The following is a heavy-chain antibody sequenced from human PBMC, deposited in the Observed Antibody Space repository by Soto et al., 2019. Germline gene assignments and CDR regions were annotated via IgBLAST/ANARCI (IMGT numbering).Heavy chain of an antibody. Sequence: EVQLVESGGGLVQPGGSLRLSCAASGFNFRNYWMHWVRQAPGKGLVWVSRIKYAESSTDYADSVYGRFTISRDNAKNTLYLQMNSLRGEDTAVYYCARGAWGAYYLDSWGQGTLVTVSS. CDR1: GFNFRNYW. V-gene: IGHV3-74*01. D-gene: IGHD1-26*01. J-gene: IGHJ4*02. CDR2: IKYAESST. CDR3: ARGAWGAYYLDS.